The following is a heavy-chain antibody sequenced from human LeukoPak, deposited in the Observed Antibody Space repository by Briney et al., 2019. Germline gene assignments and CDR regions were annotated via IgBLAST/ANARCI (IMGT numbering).Heavy chain of an antibody. D-gene: IGHD6-6*01. CDR1: GGFISSYY. J-gene: IGHJ4*02. CDR3: ASARGQLGLDS. Sequence: SETLSLTCTVSGGFISSYYWSWIRQPAGKGLEWIGRIYISGSTNYNPSLKSRVTMSVDTSRNQLSLKLSSVTAADTAVYYCASARGQLGLDSWGQGTLVTVSS. CDR2: IYISGST. V-gene: IGHV4-4*07.